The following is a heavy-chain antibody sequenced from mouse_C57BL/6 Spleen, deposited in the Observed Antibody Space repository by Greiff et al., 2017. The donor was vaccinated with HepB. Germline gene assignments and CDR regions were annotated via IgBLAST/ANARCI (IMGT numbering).Heavy chain of an antibody. CDR2: ISSGGDYI. CDR1: GFTFSSYA. CDR3: TREAGSSTRETFAY. J-gene: IGHJ3*01. Sequence: EVQRVESGAGLVKPGGSLKLSCAASGFTFSSYAMSWVRQTPEKRLEWVAYISSGGDYIYYADTVKGRFTISRDNARNTLYLQMSSLKSEDTAMYYCTREAGSSTRETFAYWGQGTLVTVSA. V-gene: IGHV5-9-1*02. D-gene: IGHD1-1*01.